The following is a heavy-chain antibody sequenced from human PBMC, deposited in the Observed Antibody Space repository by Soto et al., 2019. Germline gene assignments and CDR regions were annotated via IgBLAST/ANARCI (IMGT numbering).Heavy chain of an antibody. CDR2: IYYSGTTT. CDR3: ARKVTRPIDAFDI. J-gene: IGHJ3*02. Sequence: PSETLSLTCTVSGDSINRDAYYWAWIRQPPGKGLEWIATIYYSGTTTFYNPSLESRVTISVHTSKNQFSLNLTSVTATDTALYYCARKVTRPIDAFDIWGQGTKVTVSS. D-gene: IGHD2-21*02. CDR1: GDSINRDAYY. V-gene: IGHV4-39*01.